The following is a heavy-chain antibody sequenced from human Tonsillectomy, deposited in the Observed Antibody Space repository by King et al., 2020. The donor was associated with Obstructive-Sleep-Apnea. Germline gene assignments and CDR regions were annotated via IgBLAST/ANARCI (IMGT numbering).Heavy chain of an antibody. CDR3: AREMGQQSSDPYDY. D-gene: IGHD6-13*01. V-gene: IGHV1-46*01. CDR2: INPSGGST. CDR1: GYTFTSYY. Sequence: QLVQSGAEVKKPGASVKVSCKASGYTFTSYYMLWVRQAPGQGLEGVGIINPSGGSTSYAQKFQGSVTLTRDTSTSTVYMELSSLRYEDTAVYYCAREMGQQSSDPYDYWGQGTLVTVSS. J-gene: IGHJ4*02.